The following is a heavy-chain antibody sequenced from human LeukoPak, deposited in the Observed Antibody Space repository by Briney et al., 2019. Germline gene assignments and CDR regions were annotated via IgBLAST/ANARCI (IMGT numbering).Heavy chain of an antibody. V-gene: IGHV1-3*01. D-gene: IGHD1-26*01. CDR2: ISAGNGNT. Sequence: ASVKVSCKASGYTFTSYAIHWVRQAPGQRLVWMGWISAGNGNTKYSQNFQGRVTFISNTSATTAFMELSSLRSEDAAVYYCARDSGSGNNDYWGQGTLVTVSS. J-gene: IGHJ4*02. CDR3: ARDSGSGNNDY. CDR1: GYTFTSYA.